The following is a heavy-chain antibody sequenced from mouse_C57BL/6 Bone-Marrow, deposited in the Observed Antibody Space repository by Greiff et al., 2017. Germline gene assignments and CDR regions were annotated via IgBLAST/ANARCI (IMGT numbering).Heavy chain of an antibody. D-gene: IGHD1-1*01. J-gene: IGHJ2*01. Sequence: EVKLVESGEGLVKPGGSLKLSCAASGFTFSSYAMSWVRQTPEKRLEWVAYISSGGDYIYYADTVKGRFTISRDNARNTLYLQMSSLKSEDTAMYYCTRVGITTASEYFDYWGQGTTLTVSS. CDR2: ISSGGDYI. CDR3: TRVGITTASEYFDY. V-gene: IGHV5-9-1*02. CDR1: GFTFSSYA.